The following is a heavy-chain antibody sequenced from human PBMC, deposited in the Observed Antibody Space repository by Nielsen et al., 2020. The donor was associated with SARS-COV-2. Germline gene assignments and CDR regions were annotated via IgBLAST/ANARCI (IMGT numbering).Heavy chain of an antibody. CDR3: AKRRAVFMLTFGGEGAMDV. Sequence: GESLKISCAASGFTFNNFGFYWVRQAPGKGLEWVASISYEGSKKYYADSLTGRFTVSRDTSKNTVYLQMNSLSVEDTAVYHCAKRRAVFMLTFGGEGAMDVWGQGTTVSVPS. J-gene: IGHJ6*02. V-gene: IGHV3-30*18. CDR2: ISYEGSKK. CDR1: GFTFNNFG. D-gene: IGHD3-16*01.